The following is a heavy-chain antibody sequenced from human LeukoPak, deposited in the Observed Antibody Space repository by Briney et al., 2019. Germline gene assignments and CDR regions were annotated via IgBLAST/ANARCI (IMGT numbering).Heavy chain of an antibody. Sequence: GGSLRLSCSASGFTLSNYWMHWVRQAPGKGLVWVSRINTDGSSTNYADSVKGRFTVSRDNAKNTLYLQMNSLRAEDTAVYYCARGVNEYSYGLGDYYYYMDVWGKGTTVTISS. CDR3: ARGVNEYSYGLGDYYYYMDV. J-gene: IGHJ6*03. CDR2: INTDGSST. D-gene: IGHD5-18*01. V-gene: IGHV3-74*01. CDR1: GFTLSNYW.